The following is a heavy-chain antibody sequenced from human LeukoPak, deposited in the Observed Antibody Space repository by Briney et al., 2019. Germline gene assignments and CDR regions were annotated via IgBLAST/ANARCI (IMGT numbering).Heavy chain of an antibody. CDR1: GFTFSGSA. D-gene: IGHD1-1*01. CDR2: IRSKANGYAT. J-gene: IGHJ4*02. Sequence: GGSLRLSCAASGFTFSGSAMHWVRQASGEGLEWVGRIRSKANGYATAYAASVKGRFTISRDDSKNTAYLQMGSLRAEDMAVYYCARVLAGYYFDYWGQGTLVTVSS. V-gene: IGHV3-73*01. CDR3: ARVLAGYYFDY.